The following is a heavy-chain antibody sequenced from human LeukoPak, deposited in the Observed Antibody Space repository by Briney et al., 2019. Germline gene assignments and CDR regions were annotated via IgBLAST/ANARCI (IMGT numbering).Heavy chain of an antibody. J-gene: IGHJ6*02. V-gene: IGHV4-59*12. CDR2: IYYSGST. CDR3: AETHSRASYYYGVDV. CDR1: GGSISSYY. Sequence: SETLSLTCTVSGGSISSYYWSWIRQPPGKGLEWIGYIYYSGSTNYNPSLKSRVTISVDTSKNQFSLKLSSVTAADAAVYYYAETHSRASYYYGVDVWGQGTTVTVSS.